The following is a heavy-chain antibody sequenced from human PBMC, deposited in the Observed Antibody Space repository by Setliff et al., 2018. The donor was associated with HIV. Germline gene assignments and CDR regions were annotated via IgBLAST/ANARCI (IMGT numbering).Heavy chain of an antibody. Sequence: TSETLSLTCAVYGGSFSAYYWGWIRQPPGNGLEWIGSIYHTGSTYYKPSLKSRVTISVDTSKNQFSLKLSSVTAADTAVYYCARVKSPTNYYDSSGYNWFDPWGQGTLVTVSS. D-gene: IGHD3-22*01. CDR2: IYHTGST. V-gene: IGHV4-34*01. CDR3: ARVKSPTNYYDSSGYNWFDP. CDR1: GGSFSAYY. J-gene: IGHJ5*02.